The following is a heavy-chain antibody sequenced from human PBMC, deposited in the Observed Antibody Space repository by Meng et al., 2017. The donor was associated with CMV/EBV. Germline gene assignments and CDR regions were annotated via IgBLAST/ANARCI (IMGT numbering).Heavy chain of an antibody. J-gene: IGHJ5*02. D-gene: IGHD6-13*01. Sequence: TFSSYAISWVRQAPGQGLEWMGGIIPIFGTANYAQKFQGRVTITADESTSTAYMELSSLRSEDTAVYYGARDVAEGSSSWDGAWSDPWGPGTLVTVSS. CDR1: TFSSYA. CDR2: IIPIFGTA. V-gene: IGHV1-69*01. CDR3: ARDVAEGSSSWDGAWSDP.